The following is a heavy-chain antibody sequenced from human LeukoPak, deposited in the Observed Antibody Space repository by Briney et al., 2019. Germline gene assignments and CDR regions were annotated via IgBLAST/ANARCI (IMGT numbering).Heavy chain of an antibody. D-gene: IGHD5/OR15-5a*01. J-gene: IGHJ4*02. CDR2: TSGDGITT. Sequence: GGSLRLSCAASGFTFHNYAIHWVRQAPGKGREWVSLTSGDGITTYFADSVKGRFTISRDNSKSSLFLQMNSLRPEDTGLYYCARDHVYAGADYWGQGTLVTVSS. CDR3: ARDHVYAGADY. V-gene: IGHV3-43*02. CDR1: GFTFHNYA.